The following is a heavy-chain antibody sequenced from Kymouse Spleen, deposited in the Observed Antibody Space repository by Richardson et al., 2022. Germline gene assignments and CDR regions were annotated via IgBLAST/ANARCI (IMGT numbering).Heavy chain of an antibody. CDR1: GFTFSSYG. V-gene: IGHV3-33*01. D-gene: IGHD1-26*01. CDR2: IWYDGSNK. Sequence: QVQLVESGGGVVQPGRSLRLSCAASGFTFSSYGMHWVRQAPGKGLEWVAVIWYDGSNKYYADSVKGRFTISRDNSKNTLYLQMNSLRAEDTAVYYCARDPSGIVDAFDIWGQGTMVTVSS. CDR3: ARDPSGIVDAFDI. J-gene: IGHJ3*02.